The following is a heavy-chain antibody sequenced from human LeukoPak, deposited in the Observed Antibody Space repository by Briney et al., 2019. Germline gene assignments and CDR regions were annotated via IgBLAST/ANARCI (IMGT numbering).Heavy chain of an antibody. J-gene: IGHJ5*02. D-gene: IGHD6-13*01. CDR2: ISAYNGNT. CDR1: GYTFTSYG. Sequence: ASAKVSCKASGYTFTSYGISWVRQAPGQGLEWMGWISAYNGNTNYAQKLQGRVTMITDTSTSTAYMELRRLRSDDTAVYYCARLIAAARFDPWGQGTLVTVSS. CDR3: ARLIAAARFDP. V-gene: IGHV1-18*01.